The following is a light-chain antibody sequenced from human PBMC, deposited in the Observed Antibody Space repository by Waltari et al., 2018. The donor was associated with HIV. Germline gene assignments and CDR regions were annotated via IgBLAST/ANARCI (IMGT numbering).Light chain of an antibody. CDR1: QSLLHSNGYNY. CDR2: LAS. J-gene: IGKJ2*01. Sequence: DIVMTQSPVFLPVIPGEPATISCRSSQSLLHSNGYNYLDWYVQKPGQSPQLLMYLASDRASGVPDRFSGSGSGTEFTLKISRVEAEDVGVYYCMQALQTPSYTFGQGTKLEIK. CDR3: MQALQTPSYT. V-gene: IGKV2-28*01.